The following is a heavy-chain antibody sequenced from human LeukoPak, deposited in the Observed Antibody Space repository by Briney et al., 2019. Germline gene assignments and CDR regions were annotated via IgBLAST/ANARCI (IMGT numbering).Heavy chain of an antibody. CDR1: GFTLSGYD. D-gene: IGHD6-6*01. CDR3: VRAKRETSTRPWTSGMDV. V-gene: IGHV3-13*01. J-gene: IGHJ6*02. Sequence: GGSLRLSCAASGFTLSGYDIHWVRQAIGKGLDWVSGIGSAGDKYHAGSKRGRFTISRENAENFVYLQMNGLRAEDTAVYYCVRAKRETSTRPWTSGMDVWGQGTTVTVSS. CDR2: IGSAGDK.